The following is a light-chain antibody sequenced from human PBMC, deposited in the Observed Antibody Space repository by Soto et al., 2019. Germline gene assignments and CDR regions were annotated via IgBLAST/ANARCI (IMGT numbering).Light chain of an antibody. CDR3: QQRSNWLLT. J-gene: IGKJ4*01. Sequence: EIVLTQSPATLSLSPGERATLPCRASQSVSSYLAWYQQKPGQAPRLLIYDASNRATGIPARFSGSGSGTDFTLTISSLEPEDCAVYYCQQRSNWLLTFGGGTKVEIK. V-gene: IGKV3-11*01. CDR1: QSVSSY. CDR2: DAS.